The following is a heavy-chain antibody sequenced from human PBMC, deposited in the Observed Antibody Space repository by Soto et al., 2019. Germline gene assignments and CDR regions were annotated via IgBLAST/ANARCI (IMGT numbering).Heavy chain of an antibody. CDR1: VYTFTSFG. V-gene: IGHV1-18*01. D-gene: IGHD1-26*01. CDR2: ISAYNGHT. CDR3: ERGSGDY. Sequence: GPGVKKPGASVKVSCKASVYTFTSFGISWVRQAPGQGLEWMGWISAYNGHTNYVQNLQGRVTMTTDTATSTAYMEVRSLRSDDTALYYCERGSGDYWGQGTLVTVSS. J-gene: IGHJ4*02.